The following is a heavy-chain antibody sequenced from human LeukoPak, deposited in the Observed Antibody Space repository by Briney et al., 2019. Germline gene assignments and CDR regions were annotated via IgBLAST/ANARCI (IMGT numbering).Heavy chain of an antibody. J-gene: IGHJ3*02. Sequence: GGSLRLSCAASGFTFSSYWMSWVRQAPGKGLEWVANIKQDGSEKYYVDSVKGRFTISRDNAKNSLYLQMNSLRAEDTAIYYCAHHGGGTIRIAAFDIWGQGTMVTVSS. D-gene: IGHD3-3*01. V-gene: IGHV3-7*03. CDR1: GFTFSSYW. CDR2: IKQDGSEK. CDR3: AHHGGGTIRIAAFDI.